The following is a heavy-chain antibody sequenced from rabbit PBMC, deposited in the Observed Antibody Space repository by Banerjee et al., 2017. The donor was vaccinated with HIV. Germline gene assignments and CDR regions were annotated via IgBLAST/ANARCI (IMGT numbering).Heavy chain of an antibody. V-gene: IGHV1S45*01. J-gene: IGHJ6*01. CDR2: IYAATGGSA. D-gene: IGHD1-1*01. CDR3: ASDSSVAAYGL. CDR1: GFSFSGNYW. Sequence: EESGGDLVKPEGSLTLTCTASGFSFSGNYWICWVRQAPGKGLEWIACIYAATGGSAYYASWAKGRFTVSKTSSTTVTLQMTSLTAADTATYFCASDSSVAAYGLWGPGTLVTVS.